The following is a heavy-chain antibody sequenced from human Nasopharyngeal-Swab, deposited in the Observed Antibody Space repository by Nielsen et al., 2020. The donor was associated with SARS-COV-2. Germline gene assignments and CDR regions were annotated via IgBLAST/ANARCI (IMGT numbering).Heavy chain of an antibody. CDR3: ARDTPAMFAY. CDR2: ISSRGDYI. J-gene: IGHJ4*02. V-gene: IGHV3-21*01. Sequence: GGSLRLSCAASGFTFSSYSINWVRQAPGKGLEWVSAISSRGDYIYYAPSVKGRFTISRDDAKNSLYLQMNSLRAEDTAVYYCARDTPAMFAYWGQGTLVTVSS. CDR1: GFTFSSYS.